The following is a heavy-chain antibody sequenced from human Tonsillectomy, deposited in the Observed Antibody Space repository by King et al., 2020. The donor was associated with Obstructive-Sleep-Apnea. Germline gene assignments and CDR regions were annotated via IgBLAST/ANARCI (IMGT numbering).Heavy chain of an antibody. D-gene: IGHD1-26*01. Sequence: VQLVESGGGVVQPGRSLRLSCAASGFTFSNYAMHWVRQAPGEGLEWLAVISYDGTNTYYADSVQGRFTISRDNSKNTLYLQVNSLRAEDTALYYCARTTPFDYWGQGTLVTVSS. CDR1: GFTFSNYA. CDR2: ISYDGTNT. V-gene: IGHV3-30*04. CDR3: ARTTPFDY. J-gene: IGHJ4*02.